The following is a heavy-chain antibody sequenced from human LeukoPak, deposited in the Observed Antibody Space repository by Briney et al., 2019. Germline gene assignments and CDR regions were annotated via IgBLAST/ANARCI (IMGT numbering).Heavy chain of an antibody. D-gene: IGHD3-10*01. CDR2: INPSGGST. Sequence: ASVKVSCKASGYTFTSYYMHWVRQAPGQGLEWMGIINPSGGSTSYAQKFQGRVTMTRGTSTSTVYMELSSLRSEDTAVYYCARDWVTYYGSGEVNWFDPWGQGTLVTVSS. V-gene: IGHV1-46*01. CDR1: GYTFTSYY. CDR3: ARDWVTYYGSGEVNWFDP. J-gene: IGHJ5*02.